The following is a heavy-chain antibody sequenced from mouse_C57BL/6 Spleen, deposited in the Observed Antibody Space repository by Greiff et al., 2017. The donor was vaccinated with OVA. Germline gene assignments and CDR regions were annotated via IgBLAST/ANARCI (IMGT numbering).Heavy chain of an antibody. CDR1: GFTFSDYG. Sequence: EVMLVESGGGLVKPGGSLKLSCAASGFTFSDYGMHWVRQAPEKGLEWVAYISSGSSTIYYADTVKGRFTISRDNAKNTLFLQMTRLRSEDTAMYYCARGYSNFHYAMDYWGQGTSVTVSS. CDR3: ARGYSNFHYAMDY. J-gene: IGHJ4*01. V-gene: IGHV5-17*01. D-gene: IGHD2-5*01. CDR2: ISSGSSTI.